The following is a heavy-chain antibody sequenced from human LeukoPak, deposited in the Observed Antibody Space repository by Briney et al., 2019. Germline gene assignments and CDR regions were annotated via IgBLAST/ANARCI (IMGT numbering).Heavy chain of an antibody. J-gene: IGHJ4*02. D-gene: IGHD4-11*01. CDR2: LYYSGST. Sequence: PSETLSLTCTVSGGSISSSSYYWGWIRQPPGKGLEWIGSLYYSGSTYYNPSLKSRVTISVDTSKNQFSLKLSSVTAADTAVYYCARLLQGYPPGDYWGQGTLVTVSS. CDR3: ARLLQGYPPGDY. V-gene: IGHV4-39*01. CDR1: GGSISSSSYY.